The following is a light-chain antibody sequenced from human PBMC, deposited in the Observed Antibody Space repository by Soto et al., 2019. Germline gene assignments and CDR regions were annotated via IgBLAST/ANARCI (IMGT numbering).Light chain of an antibody. CDR1: QSVSNN. CDR2: GAS. J-gene: IGKJ3*01. CDR3: QQYYNLPPS. V-gene: IGKV3-15*01. Sequence: EIVMTQSPASLSVSPGERATLSCRASQSVSNNLAWYQQKPGQDPRLLIFGASARATDAPARFSGSGSGTEFTLTISSLQSEDFAVYYCQQYYNLPPSFGPGTKVDIK.